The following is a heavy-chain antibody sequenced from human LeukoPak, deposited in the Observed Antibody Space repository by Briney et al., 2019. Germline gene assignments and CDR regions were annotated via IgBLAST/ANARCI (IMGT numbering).Heavy chain of an antibody. CDR3: GWAVAGDFDY. Sequence: PGGSLRLSCAASGFTFSGYWMHWVRQAPGKGLEWVANIKQDGSVKYYVDSVKGRFTISRDNAKNSLYLQMNSLRAEDTAVYYCGWAVAGDFDYWGQGTLVTVSS. J-gene: IGHJ4*02. V-gene: IGHV3-7*04. CDR1: GFTFSGYW. D-gene: IGHD6-19*01. CDR2: IKQDGSVK.